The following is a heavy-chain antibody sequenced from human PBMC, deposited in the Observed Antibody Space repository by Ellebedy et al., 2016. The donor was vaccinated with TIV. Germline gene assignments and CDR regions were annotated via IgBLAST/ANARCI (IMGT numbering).Heavy chain of an antibody. CDR2: ISSSGNFM. Sequence: GGSLRLXXAASGFTFSRFTMNWVRQAPGKGLEWVSSISSSGNFMYYADSLKGRFTISRDNAKNSLYLQMNSLRAEDTAVYYCARDFQLLYWGQGTLVTVSS. CDR3: ARDFQLLY. CDR1: GFTFSRFT. J-gene: IGHJ4*02. V-gene: IGHV3-21*01. D-gene: IGHD2-2*01.